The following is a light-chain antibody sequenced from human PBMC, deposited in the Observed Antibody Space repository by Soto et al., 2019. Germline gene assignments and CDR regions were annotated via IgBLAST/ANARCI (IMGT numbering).Light chain of an antibody. CDR2: NVI. CDR3: CSYAGSYTYV. CDR1: SSDVGGYNF. Sequence: QSVLTQPRSVSGSPGQSVTISCTGTSSDVGGYNFVSWYQHHPGKAPKLMIYNVIQLPSGVPDRFSASKSGNTASLTISGLQAEDEADYYCCSYAGSYTYVFGTGTKLTVL. V-gene: IGLV2-11*01. J-gene: IGLJ1*01.